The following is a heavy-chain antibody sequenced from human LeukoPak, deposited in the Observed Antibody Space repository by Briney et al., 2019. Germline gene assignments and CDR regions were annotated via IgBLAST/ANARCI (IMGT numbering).Heavy chain of an antibody. Sequence: SETLSLTCTVSGGSISSYYWSWLRQPPGKGLEWVGYIYYSGSTNYNPSLKSRVTISVDTSKNQFSLKLSSVTAADTAVYYCARGQTYYYDSSGPPPFSGWYFDLWGRGTLVTVSS. D-gene: IGHD3-22*01. J-gene: IGHJ2*01. CDR2: IYYSGST. V-gene: IGHV4-59*01. CDR1: GGSISSYY. CDR3: ARGQTYYYDSSGPPPFSGWYFDL.